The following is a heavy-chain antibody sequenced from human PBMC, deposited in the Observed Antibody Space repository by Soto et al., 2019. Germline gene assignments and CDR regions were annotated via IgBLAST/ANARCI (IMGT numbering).Heavy chain of an antibody. Sequence: QVQLVESGGGVVQPGRSLRLSCAASGFTFSSYGMHWVRQAPGKGLEWVAVISYDGSNKYYADSVKGRFTISRDNSKNTLYLQMNSLRAEDTAVYYCAKQYGAASRDWGQGTLVTVSS. D-gene: IGHD1-26*01. CDR1: GFTFSSYG. CDR2: ISYDGSNK. CDR3: AKQYGAASRD. V-gene: IGHV3-30*18. J-gene: IGHJ4*02.